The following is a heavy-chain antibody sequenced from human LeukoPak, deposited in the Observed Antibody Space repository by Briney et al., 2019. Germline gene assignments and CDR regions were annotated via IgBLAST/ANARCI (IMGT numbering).Heavy chain of an antibody. V-gene: IGHV4-39*07. J-gene: IGHJ4*02. D-gene: IGHD1-1*01. Sequence: NPSETLSLTCTVSGGSITSTTYYWGWIRQPPGKGLEWIGSIYYSGSTYYNPSLKSRVTISVDTSKNQFSLKLSSVTAADTAVYYCARGVPKYYFDYWGQGTLVTVSS. CDR3: ARGVPKYYFDY. CDR1: GGSITSTTYY. CDR2: IYYSGST.